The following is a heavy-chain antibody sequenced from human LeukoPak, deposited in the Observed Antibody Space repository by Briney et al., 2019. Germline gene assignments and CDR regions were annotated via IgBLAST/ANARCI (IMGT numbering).Heavy chain of an antibody. D-gene: IGHD6-19*01. J-gene: IGHJ5*02. CDR2: ISGSGGST. V-gene: IGHV3-23*01. CDR3: AKDFVFGSGWPNWFDP. CDR1: GFTFSSYA. Sequence: GGSLRLSCAASGFTFSSYAMSWVRQAPGKGLEWVSAISGSGGSTYYADSVKGWFTISRDNSMNTLYLQMNSLRAEDTAVYYCAKDFVFGSGWPNWFDPWGQGTLVTVSS.